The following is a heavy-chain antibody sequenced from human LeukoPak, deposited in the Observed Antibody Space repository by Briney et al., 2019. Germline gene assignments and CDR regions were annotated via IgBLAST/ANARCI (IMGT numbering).Heavy chain of an antibody. CDR3: ARAGGIAAAGKARQYFQH. CDR2: IYYSGST. CDR1: GGSISNYY. D-gene: IGHD6-13*01. J-gene: IGHJ1*01. V-gene: IGHV4-59*01. Sequence: SETLSLTCSVSGGSISNYYWSWIRQPPGKGLEWIGYIYYSGSTNYNPSLKSRVTISVDTSKNQFSLKLSSVTAADTAVYYCARAGGIAAAGKARQYFQHWGQGTLVTVSS.